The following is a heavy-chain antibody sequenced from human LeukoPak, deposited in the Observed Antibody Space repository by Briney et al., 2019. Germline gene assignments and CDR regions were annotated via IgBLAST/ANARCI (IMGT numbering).Heavy chain of an antibody. J-gene: IGHJ4*02. CDR2: ISYDGSNK. CDR3: ARDQQAFDY. CDR1: GFTFSSYW. V-gene: IGHV3-30*14. Sequence: PGGSLRLSCAASGFTFSSYWMHWVRQSPGKGLEWVAVISYDGSNKFYADSVKGRFTISRDNSKNTLYLQMNSLRPEDTAVYYCARDQQAFDYWGQGTLVTVSS. D-gene: IGHD2-2*01.